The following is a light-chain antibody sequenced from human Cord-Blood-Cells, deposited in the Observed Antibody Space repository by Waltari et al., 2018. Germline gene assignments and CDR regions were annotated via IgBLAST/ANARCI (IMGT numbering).Light chain of an antibody. CDR1: QSVSSY. J-gene: IGKJ4*01. CDR3: QQRSNWPLT. V-gene: IGKV3-11*01. CDR2: DAS. Sequence: EIVLTHSPATLSLSPGERATLSCRASQSVSSYLAWYQQKPGQAPRLLIYDASNRATGIPARFSGSGSGTDFTLTISSLEPEYFAVYYCQQRSNWPLTFGGGTKVEIK.